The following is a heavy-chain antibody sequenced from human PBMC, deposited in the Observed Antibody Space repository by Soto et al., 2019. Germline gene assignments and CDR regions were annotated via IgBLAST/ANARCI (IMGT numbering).Heavy chain of an antibody. D-gene: IGHD2-8*01. CDR2: IYPGDYDT. J-gene: IGHJ5*02. CDR1: GYSFTSYW. Sequence: RGESLMFSCTGVGYSFTSYWIGWVRQMPGKGLERMGIIYPGDYDTRYSPSFKGQATISDDKSITTAYLQWSSLKASDTAKYYCARVYCTTTTCDPWFDHWGQGTLVTVSS. CDR3: ARVYCTTTTCDPWFDH. V-gene: IGHV5-51*01.